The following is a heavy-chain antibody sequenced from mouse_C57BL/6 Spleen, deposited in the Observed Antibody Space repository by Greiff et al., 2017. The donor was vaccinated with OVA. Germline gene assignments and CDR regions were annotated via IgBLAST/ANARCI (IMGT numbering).Heavy chain of an antibody. V-gene: IGHV5-4*01. J-gene: IGHJ1*03. Sequence: EVNVVESGGGLVKPGGSLKLSCAASGFTFSSYAMSWVRQTPEKRLEWVATISDGGSYTYYPDNVKGRFTISRDNAKNNLYLQMSHLKSEDTAMYYCARDNHDYDWYFDVWGTGTTVTVSS. D-gene: IGHD2-4*01. CDR3: ARDNHDYDWYFDV. CDR1: GFTFSSYA. CDR2: ISDGGSYT.